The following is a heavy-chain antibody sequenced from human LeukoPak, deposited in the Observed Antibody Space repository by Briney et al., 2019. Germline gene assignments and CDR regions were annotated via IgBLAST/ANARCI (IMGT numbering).Heavy chain of an antibody. CDR3: ARDGRIQLERRGLNYYYYMDV. CDR2: INPNSGGT. J-gene: IGHJ6*03. V-gene: IGHV1-2*02. D-gene: IGHD1-1*01. CDR1: GYTFADYY. Sequence: RASVKVSCKASGYTFADYYMHWVRQAPGQGLEWMGWINPNSGGTNYAQKFQGRVTMTRDTSISTAYMELSRLRSDDTAVYYCARDGRIQLERRGLNYYYYMDVWGKGTTVTVSS.